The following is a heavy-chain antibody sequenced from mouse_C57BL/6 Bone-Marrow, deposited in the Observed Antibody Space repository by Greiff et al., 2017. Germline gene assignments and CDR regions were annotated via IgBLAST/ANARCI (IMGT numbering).Heavy chain of an antibody. J-gene: IGHJ2*01. D-gene: IGHD2-5*01. CDR3: ARKSYYSNSYFDY. Sequence: EVKVVESGGGLVKPGGSLKLSCAASGFTFSSYAMSWVRQTPEKRLEWVATISAGGSYTYYPDNVKGRFAISRDNAKNNLYLQMSHLKSEDTAMYYCARKSYYSNSYFDYWGKGTTLTVSS. CDR2: ISAGGSYT. V-gene: IGHV5-4*03. CDR1: GFTFSSYA.